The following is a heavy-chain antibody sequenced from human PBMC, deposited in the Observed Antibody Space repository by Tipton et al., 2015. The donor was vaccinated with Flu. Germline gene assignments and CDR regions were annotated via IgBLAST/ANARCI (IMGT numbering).Heavy chain of an antibody. CDR3: ARGSLWFGELEKYGFDP. Sequence: TLSLTCTVSGGSISSYYWSWIRQPAGKGLEWIGSIYHSGSTYYNPSLKSRVTISVDTSENQFSLKLSSVTAADTAVYYCARGSLWFGELEKYGFDPWGQGTLVTVSS. D-gene: IGHD3-10*01. J-gene: IGHJ5*02. CDR2: IYHSGST. CDR1: GGSISSYY. V-gene: IGHV4-4*07.